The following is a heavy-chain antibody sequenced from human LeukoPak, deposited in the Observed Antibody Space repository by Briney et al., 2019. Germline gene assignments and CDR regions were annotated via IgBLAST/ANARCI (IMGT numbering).Heavy chain of an antibody. J-gene: IGHJ4*02. Sequence: PGGSLRLACAASGLTFSSYGMDWVRQAPAKGLEWVAVTSYDGSNKYYADSVKGRFTISRDNSKNTLYLQMNSLRAEDTAVYYCAKMGSRSRGIDYWGQGTLVTVSS. D-gene: IGHD2-15*01. CDR3: AKMGSRSRGIDY. CDR1: GLTFSSYG. CDR2: TSYDGSNK. V-gene: IGHV3-30*18.